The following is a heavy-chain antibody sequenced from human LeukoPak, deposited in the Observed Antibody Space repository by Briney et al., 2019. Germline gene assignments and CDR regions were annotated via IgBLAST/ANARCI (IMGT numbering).Heavy chain of an antibody. CDR1: GGSFSGYY. CDR3: ARFDFWSGYCDS. D-gene: IGHD3-3*01. Sequence: SETLSLTCAVYGGSFSGYYWSWIRQPPGKGLEWIGYIYYSGSTYYNPSLKSRVTISVDTSKNQFSLKLSSVTAADTAVFYCARFDFWSGYCDSWSQGTLVTVSS. J-gene: IGHJ5*01. CDR2: IYYSGST. V-gene: IGHV4-30-4*08.